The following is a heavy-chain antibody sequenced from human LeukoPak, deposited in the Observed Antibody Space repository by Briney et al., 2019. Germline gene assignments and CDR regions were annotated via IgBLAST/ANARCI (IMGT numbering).Heavy chain of an antibody. Sequence: PSETLSLTCTVSGGSISSYFWSWFRQPPGKGLEWIGYISYSGSTNYNPSLKSRITISLDTSKNQFSLKLSPVTAADTAVYYCARRRERRRADRFDYFDYWGQGALVAVSS. V-gene: IGHV4-59*08. CDR1: GGSISSYF. J-gene: IGHJ4*02. D-gene: IGHD1-26*01. CDR3: ARRRERRRADRFDYFDY. CDR2: ISYSGST.